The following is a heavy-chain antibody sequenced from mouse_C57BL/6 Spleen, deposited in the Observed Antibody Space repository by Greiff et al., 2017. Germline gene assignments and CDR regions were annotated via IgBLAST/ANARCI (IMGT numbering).Heavy chain of an antibody. Sequence: QVQLKESGAELVKPGASVKLSCKASGYTFTEYTIHWVKQRSGQGLEWIGWFYPGSGSIKYNEKFKDKATLTADKASSTVYMELSRLTSEDSAVYFCARHEEKPDGYYGFAYWGQGTLVTVSA. CDR2: FYPGSGSI. CDR1: GYTFTEYT. J-gene: IGHJ3*01. CDR3: ARHEEKPDGYYGFAY. D-gene: IGHD2-3*01. V-gene: IGHV1-62-2*01.